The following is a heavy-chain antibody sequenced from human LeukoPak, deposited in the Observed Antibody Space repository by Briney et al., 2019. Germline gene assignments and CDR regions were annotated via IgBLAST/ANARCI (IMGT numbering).Heavy chain of an antibody. CDR1: GFTFSSCS. V-gene: IGHV3-21*01. CDR2: ISTSSSYI. D-gene: IGHD6-19*01. Sequence: GGSLRLSCAASGFTFSSCSMHWVRQAPGKGLEWVSLISTSSSYIYYADSVKGRFTISRDNAKNSLYLQMNSLRVEDTAVYYCARAQWLAVGYYFDYWGQGTLVTVSS. J-gene: IGHJ4*02. CDR3: ARAQWLAVGYYFDY.